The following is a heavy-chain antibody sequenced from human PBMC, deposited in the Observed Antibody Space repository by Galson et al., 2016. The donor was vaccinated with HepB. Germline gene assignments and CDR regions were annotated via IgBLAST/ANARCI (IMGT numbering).Heavy chain of an antibody. CDR2: IWYDGETK. CDR3: ARARYSSSWFGDFDY. V-gene: IGHV3-33*01. Sequence: SLRLSCVASGFSFSLYGMHWVRQAPGKGLEWVALIWYDGETKYSADSVKGRFTISRDNSDNTLYLHMNSLRAADTAVYYCARARYSSSWFGDFDYWGQGTLVIVSS. CDR1: GFSFSLYG. D-gene: IGHD6-19*01. J-gene: IGHJ4*02.